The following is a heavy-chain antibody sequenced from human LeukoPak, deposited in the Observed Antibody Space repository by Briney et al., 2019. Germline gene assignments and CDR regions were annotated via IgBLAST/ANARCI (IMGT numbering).Heavy chain of an antibody. CDR1: GYTFVSYG. J-gene: IGHJ5*02. V-gene: IGHV1-18*01. D-gene: IGHD4-23*01. Sequence: ASVKVSCKASGYTFVSYGVIWVRQAPGQGLEWMGWISAYNGNTNYAQKLQGRVTMTTDTSTSTAYMELSSLSFEDTAVYYCARAIRRATVETLNWFDPWGQGTLVTVSS. CDR2: ISAYNGNT. CDR3: ARAIRRATVETLNWFDP.